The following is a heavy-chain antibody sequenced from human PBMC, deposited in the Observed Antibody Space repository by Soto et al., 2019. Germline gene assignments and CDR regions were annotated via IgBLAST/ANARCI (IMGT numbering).Heavy chain of an antibody. CDR1: GYTFTSYA. CDR2: INAGNGNT. J-gene: IGHJ5*02. Sequence: QVQLVQSGAEVKKPGASVKVSCKASGYTFTSYAMHWVRQAPGQRLEWMGWINAGNGNTKYSQKFQGRVTITRDTSASTAYMELSSLRSEDTAVYYWARWVGYCSGGSCYSGWFDPWGQGTLVTVSS. CDR3: ARWVGYCSGGSCYSGWFDP. V-gene: IGHV1-3*01. D-gene: IGHD2-15*01.